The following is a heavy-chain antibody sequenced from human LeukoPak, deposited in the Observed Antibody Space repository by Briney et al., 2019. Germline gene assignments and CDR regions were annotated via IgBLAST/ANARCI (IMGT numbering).Heavy chain of an antibody. D-gene: IGHD1-26*01. Sequence: SQTLSLTCTVSGGSINSGSYYWIWLRQPAGTGLEWIGRIYTSGSTNYNVSLKSRVTISMDTSKNQFSLKLSSVTAADTAVYYCARRLAGATTFLDVWGQGTLVTVSS. CDR2: IYTSGST. J-gene: IGHJ3*01. V-gene: IGHV4-61*02. CDR1: GGSINSGSYY. CDR3: ARRLAGATTFLDV.